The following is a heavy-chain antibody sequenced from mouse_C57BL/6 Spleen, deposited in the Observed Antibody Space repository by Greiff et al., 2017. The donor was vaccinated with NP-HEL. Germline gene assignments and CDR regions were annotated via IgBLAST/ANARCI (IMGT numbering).Heavy chain of an antibody. CDR3: ARVKSDWDFEV. D-gene: IGHD1-3*01. CDR2: IHPNSGST. CDR1: GYTFTSYW. Sequence: QVQLQQPGAELVKPGASVKLSCKASGYTFTSYWMHWVKQRPGQGLEWIGMIHPNSGSTNYNEKFKSKATLTVDKSSSTAYMQLSSLTSEDSAVYCGARVKSDWDFEVWGTGATVTVSS. V-gene: IGHV1-64*01. J-gene: IGHJ1*03.